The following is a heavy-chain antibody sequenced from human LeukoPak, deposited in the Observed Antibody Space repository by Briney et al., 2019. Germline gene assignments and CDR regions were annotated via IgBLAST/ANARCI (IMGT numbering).Heavy chain of an antibody. J-gene: IGHJ4*02. Sequence: ASVKVSCKASGYTFTGYYMHWVRQAPGQGLEWMGWINPNSGGTNYAQKFQGRVTMTRDTSISTAYMELSRLRSDDTAVYYCAGYSGYDFERGGFDYWGQGTLVTVSS. CDR1: GYTFTGYY. CDR3: AGYSGYDFERGGFDY. D-gene: IGHD5-12*01. CDR2: INPNSGGT. V-gene: IGHV1-2*02.